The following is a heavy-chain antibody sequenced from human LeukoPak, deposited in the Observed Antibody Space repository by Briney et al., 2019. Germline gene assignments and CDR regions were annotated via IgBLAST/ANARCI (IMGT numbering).Heavy chain of an antibody. CDR3: VKHVGSRWSNNRFDP. CDR1: GFTFNTYA. V-gene: IGHV3-23*01. J-gene: IGHJ5*02. CDR2: VSSFGGTT. Sequence: GGSLRLSCAASGFTFNTYAMSRVRQAPGKGLEWVSAVSSFGGTTYYADSAKGRFTISRDNSKNTVYLQMNSLRVEDTALYYCVKHVGSRWSNNRFDPWGQGTLVTVS. D-gene: IGHD6-13*01.